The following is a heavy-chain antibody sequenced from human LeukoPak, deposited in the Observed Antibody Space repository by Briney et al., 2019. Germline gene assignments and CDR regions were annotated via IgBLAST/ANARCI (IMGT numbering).Heavy chain of an antibody. CDR1: GFTFSSYA. V-gene: IGHV3-23*01. Sequence: GGSLRLSCAASGFTFSSYAMSWVRQAPGKGLEWVSAISSSGGSTYYADSVKGRFTISRDNAKNSLYLQMNSLRAEDTAVYYCAKHSSGWFPSDYWGQGTLVTVSS. D-gene: IGHD6-19*01. J-gene: IGHJ4*02. CDR3: AKHSSGWFPSDY. CDR2: ISSSGGST.